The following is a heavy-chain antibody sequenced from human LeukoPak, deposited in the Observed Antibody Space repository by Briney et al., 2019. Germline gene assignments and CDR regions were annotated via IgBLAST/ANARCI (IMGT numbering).Heavy chain of an antibody. Sequence: SETLSLTCAVYGGSFSGYYWSLIRQPPGKGLEWIGEINHSGSTNYNPSLKSRVTISVDTSKNQFSLKLSSVTAADTAVYYCAREYCSGGSCSEDWGQGTLVTVSS. V-gene: IGHV4-34*01. D-gene: IGHD2-15*01. CDR1: GGSFSGYY. CDR2: INHSGST. J-gene: IGHJ4*02. CDR3: AREYCSGGSCSED.